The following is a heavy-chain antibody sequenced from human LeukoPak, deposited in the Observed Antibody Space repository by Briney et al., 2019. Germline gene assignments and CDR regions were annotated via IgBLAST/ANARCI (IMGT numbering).Heavy chain of an antibody. Sequence: ASVKVSCKASGHTFTGYYMHWVRQAPGQGLEWMGWINPNSGGTNYAQKFQGRVTMTRDTSISTAYMELSRLRSDDTAVYYCARVPDSIAAAHYFDYWGQGTLVTVSS. J-gene: IGHJ4*02. CDR2: INPNSGGT. V-gene: IGHV1-2*02. CDR1: GHTFTGYY. CDR3: ARVPDSIAAAHYFDY. D-gene: IGHD6-13*01.